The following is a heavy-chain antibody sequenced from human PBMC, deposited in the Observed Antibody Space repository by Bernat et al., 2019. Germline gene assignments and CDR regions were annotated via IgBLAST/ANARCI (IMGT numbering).Heavy chain of an antibody. CDR1: GFTFSSYS. J-gene: IGHJ6*02. V-gene: IGHV3-48*01. CDR2: ISSSSSIL. CDR3: ARAPEWVPGYYYGMDV. D-gene: IGHD1-26*01. Sequence: EVQLVESGGGLVQPGGSLRLSCAASGFTFSSYSMNWVRQAPGKGLEWVSYISSSSSILSYADSVKGRFTVSRDNAKNSLYLQMHSLRAEDTAVYYCARAPEWVPGYYYGMDVWGQGTTVTVSS.